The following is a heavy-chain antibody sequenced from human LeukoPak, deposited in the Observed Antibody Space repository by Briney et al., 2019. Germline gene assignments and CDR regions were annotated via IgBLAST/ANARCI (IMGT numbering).Heavy chain of an antibody. J-gene: IGHJ4*02. Sequence: GGSLRLSCTGSGFSFSTHWMSWVRQAPGKGLEWVANVRQDGSVKYYVDSVKGRFTISRDNARNSLDLQMNSLRVDDTAVYYCARDLVYPTGSFVYDYWGQGTLVTVSS. CDR3: ARDLVYPTGSFVYDY. V-gene: IGHV3-7*01. CDR1: GFSFSTHW. D-gene: IGHD3-10*01. CDR2: VRQDGSVK.